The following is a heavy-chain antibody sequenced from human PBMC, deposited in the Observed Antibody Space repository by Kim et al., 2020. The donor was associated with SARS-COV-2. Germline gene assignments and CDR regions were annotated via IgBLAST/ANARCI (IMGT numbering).Heavy chain of an antibody. D-gene: IGHD3-10*01. J-gene: IGHJ6*01. CDR3: ARVKIYYGSGSYYGYYGM. V-gene: IGHV4-34*01. CDR1: GGSFSGYY. CDR2: INHSGST. Sequence: SETLSLTCAVYGGSFSGYYWSWIRQPPGKGLEWIGEINHSGSTNYNPSLKSRVTISVDTSKNQFSLKLSSVTAADTAVYYCARVKIYYGSGSYYGYYGM.